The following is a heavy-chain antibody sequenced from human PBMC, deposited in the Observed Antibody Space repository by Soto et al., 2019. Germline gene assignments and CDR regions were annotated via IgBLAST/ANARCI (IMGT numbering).Heavy chain of an antibody. CDR3: AGLYHYDSSGYYDY. CDR1: GNSLTTYY. J-gene: IGHJ4*02. CDR2: INPSGGRT. D-gene: IGHD3-22*01. Sequence: GPSVKVSCKASGNSLTTYYMHWVRQAPGQGLEWMGIINPSGGRTTYAQKFQGRVTMTRDTSTSTFHMELSSLTSEDTAVYYCAGLYHYDSSGYYDYWGQGTLVTVSS. V-gene: IGHV1-46*01.